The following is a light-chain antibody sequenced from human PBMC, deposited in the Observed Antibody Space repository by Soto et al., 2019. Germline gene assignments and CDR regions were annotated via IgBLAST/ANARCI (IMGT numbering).Light chain of an antibody. Sequence: DTQMTQSTSSLSASVGDRVTITCRASESISSYLNWYQQKPGKAPKLLINAASSLQSGVPSRFSGSGSGTDFTLTIISLLPEDFATYYCQQSYSAPLTFGGGTKVEIK. CDR2: AAS. V-gene: IGKV1-39*01. CDR3: QQSYSAPLT. J-gene: IGKJ4*01. CDR1: ESISSY.